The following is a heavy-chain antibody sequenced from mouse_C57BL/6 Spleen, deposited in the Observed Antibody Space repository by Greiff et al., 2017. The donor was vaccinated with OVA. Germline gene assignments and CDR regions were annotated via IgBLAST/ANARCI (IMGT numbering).Heavy chain of an antibody. CDR1: GYTFTSYW. J-gene: IGHJ2*01. D-gene: IGHD1-1*01. CDR2: IYPGRGST. Sequence: VQLQQPGAELVKPGASVTMSCKASGYTFTSYWITWVKQRPGQGLEWIGAIYPGRGSTNYNEKFKSKATLTVDTSSSTAYMQLRSLTSEDAAVYYCCSSSVYCDYWGQGTTLTVFS. CDR3: CSSSVYCDY. V-gene: IGHV1-55*01.